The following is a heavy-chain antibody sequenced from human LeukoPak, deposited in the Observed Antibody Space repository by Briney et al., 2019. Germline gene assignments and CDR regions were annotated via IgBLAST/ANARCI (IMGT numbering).Heavy chain of an antibody. J-gene: IGHJ4*02. CDR2: ITTAGGT. Sequence: GGSLRLSCAASGFTFSSYAMHWVRQTTGKGLEWISAITTAGGTYYLGSVKGRFTISRENAKNSLYLQMNSLRVGDTAVYYCARATAGFDSWGQGTLVTVSS. D-gene: IGHD6-13*01. CDR3: ARATAGFDS. V-gene: IGHV3-13*04. CDR1: GFTFSSYA.